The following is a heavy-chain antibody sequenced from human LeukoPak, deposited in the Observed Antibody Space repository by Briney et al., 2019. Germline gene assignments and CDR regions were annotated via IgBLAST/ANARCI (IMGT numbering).Heavy chain of an antibody. D-gene: IGHD3-22*01. J-gene: IGHJ2*01. V-gene: IGHV4-34*01. CDR3: ARGVTMIVVVIHDWYFDL. CDR1: GGSFSGYY. Sequence: SETLSLTCAVYGGSFSGYYWSWIRQPPGKGLEWIGEINHSGSTNYDPSLKSRVTVSVDTSKNQFSLKLTSVTAADTAVYYCARGVTMIVVVIHDWYFDLWGRGTLVTVSS. CDR2: INHSGST.